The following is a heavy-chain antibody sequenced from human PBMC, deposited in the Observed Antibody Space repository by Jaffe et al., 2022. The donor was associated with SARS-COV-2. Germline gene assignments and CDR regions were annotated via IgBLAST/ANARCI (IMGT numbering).Heavy chain of an antibody. CDR3: ARRCSGGSCYGDYYYYGMDV. J-gene: IGHJ6*02. CDR2: IYYSGST. V-gene: IGHV4-59*08. Sequence: QVQLQESGPGLVKPSETLSLTCTVSGGSISSYYWSWIRQPPGKGLEWIGYIYYSGSTNYNPSLKSRVTISVDTSKNQFSLKLSSVTAADTAVYYCARRCSGGSCYGDYYYYGMDVWGQGTTVTVSS. D-gene: IGHD2-15*01. CDR1: GGSISSYY.